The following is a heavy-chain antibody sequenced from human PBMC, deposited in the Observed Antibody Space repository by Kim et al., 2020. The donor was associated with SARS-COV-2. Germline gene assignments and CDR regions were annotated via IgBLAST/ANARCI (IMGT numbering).Heavy chain of an antibody. V-gene: IGHV3-9*01. J-gene: IGHJ6*02. CDR3: ATYGSGSYSLPGMDV. CDR1: GFTFDDYA. D-gene: IGHD3-10*01. Sequence: SLRLSCAASGFTFDDYAMHWVRQAPGKGLEWVSGISWNSGSIGYADSVKGRFTISRDNAKNSLYLQMNSLRAEDTALYYCATYGSGSYSLPGMDVWGQGTTVTVSS. CDR2: ISWNSGSI.